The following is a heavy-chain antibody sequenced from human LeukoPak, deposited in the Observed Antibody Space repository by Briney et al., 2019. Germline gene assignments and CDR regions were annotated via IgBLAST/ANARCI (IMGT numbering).Heavy chain of an antibody. D-gene: IGHD7-27*01. CDR2: ISGNGDNT. J-gene: IGHJ4*02. Sequence: GGSLRLSCAASGFTFSTYAMSWVRQAPGKGLEWVSTISGNGDNTYYADSVKGRFTISRDNSKNTLYLQMNSLRAEDTAVYYCAKNGGPTRYYFDYRGQGTLVTVSS. CDR1: GFTFSTYA. CDR3: AKNGGPTRYYFDY. V-gene: IGHV3-23*01.